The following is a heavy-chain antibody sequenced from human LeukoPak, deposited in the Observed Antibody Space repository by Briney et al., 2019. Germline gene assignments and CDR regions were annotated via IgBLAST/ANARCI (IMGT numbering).Heavy chain of an antibody. CDR1: GDSISRSTYY. J-gene: IGHJ4*02. D-gene: IGHD6-25*01. CDR2: VYYGRSP. Sequence: SETLSLTCTVSGDSISRSTYYWAWIRQPPGKGLEWIGSVYYGRSPYFNPSLESRATISVDTSKNHFSLKMSSVAAADTAVYYCAGSSGTGTFSYWGQGTLVTVSS. V-gene: IGHV4-39*02. CDR3: AGSSGTGTFSY.